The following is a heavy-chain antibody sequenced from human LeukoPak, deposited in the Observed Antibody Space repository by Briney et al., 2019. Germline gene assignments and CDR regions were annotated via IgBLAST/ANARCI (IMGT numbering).Heavy chain of an antibody. CDR1: GGSVRSYH. CDR3: VRDWEGFNFDI. Sequence: SETLSLTCTVSGGSVRSYHWSWIRQSPGEGLEWIAYIHNSEGTRYNPSLQSRVTISVDTSKNHFSLKLRSVTAADTAVYYCVRDWEGFNFDIWGQGTMVTVSS. D-gene: IGHD1-26*01. CDR2: IHNSEGT. V-gene: IGHV4-59*02. J-gene: IGHJ3*02.